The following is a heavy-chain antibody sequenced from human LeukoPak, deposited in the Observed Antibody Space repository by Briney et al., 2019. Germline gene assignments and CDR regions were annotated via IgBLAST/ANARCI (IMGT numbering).Heavy chain of an antibody. Sequence: GSLELSFAASWFPFSSYALGLVRPAPGKGLEWVSAISGSSGSTYYADSVKGRFTISRDNSKNTLYLQMNSQRAEDTAVYYCAKAGGYSGTSYDAFDIWGQGTMVTVSS. CDR1: WFPFSSYA. J-gene: IGHJ3*02. D-gene: IGHD1-26*01. CDR2: ISGSSGST. V-gene: IGHV3-23*01. CDR3: AKAGGYSGTSYDAFDI.